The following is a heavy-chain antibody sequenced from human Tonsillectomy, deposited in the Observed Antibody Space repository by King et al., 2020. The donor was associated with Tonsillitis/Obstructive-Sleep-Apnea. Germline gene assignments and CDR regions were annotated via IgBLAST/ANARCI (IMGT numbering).Heavy chain of an antibody. D-gene: IGHD3-3*01. V-gene: IGHV4-39*02. CDR1: GGSISSRSYY. CDR2: TSYSGRT. CDR3: AREGVDYDFWSGYHNWFDP. J-gene: IGHJ5*02. Sequence: QLQESGPGLVKPSETLSLTCTVSGGSISSRSYYWGWIRQPPGKGREWIGRTSYSGRTSYNPSLKSRGTIAVDTSKNQLSLTLSSVTAADTAVYYCAREGVDYDFWSGYHNWFDPWGQGTLVTVSS.